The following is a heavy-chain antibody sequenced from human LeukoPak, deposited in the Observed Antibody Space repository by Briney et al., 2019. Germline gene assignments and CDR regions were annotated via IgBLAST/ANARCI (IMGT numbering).Heavy chain of an antibody. Sequence: PGGSLRLSCAASGFTFNTYWMHWVRQAPGKGLEWVGRIKSKTDGGTTDYAAPVKGRFTISRDDSKNTLYLQTNSLKTEDTAVYYRTTAGELYDSSFDYWGQGTLVTVSS. J-gene: IGHJ4*02. CDR2: IKSKTDGGTT. CDR3: TTAGELYDSSFDY. CDR1: GFTFNTYW. V-gene: IGHV3-15*01. D-gene: IGHD5/OR15-5a*01.